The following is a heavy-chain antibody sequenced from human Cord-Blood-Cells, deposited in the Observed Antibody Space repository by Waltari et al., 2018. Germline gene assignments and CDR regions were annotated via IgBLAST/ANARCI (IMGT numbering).Heavy chain of an antibody. V-gene: IGHV4-34*01. CDR2: INHSGST. J-gene: IGHJ4*02. D-gene: IGHD5-18*01. CDR3: ARGLGGYSYGYCDY. Sequence: QVQLQQWGAGLLKPSETLSLTCAVYGGSFSGYYWSWIRQPPGKGLEWIGEINHSGSTNYNPSLKSRVTISVDTSKNQFSLKRSSVTAADTAVYYCARGLGGYSYGYCDYWGQGTLVTVSS. CDR1: GGSFSGYY.